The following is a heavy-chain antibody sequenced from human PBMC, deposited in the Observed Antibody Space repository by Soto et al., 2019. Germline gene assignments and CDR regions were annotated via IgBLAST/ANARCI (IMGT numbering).Heavy chain of an antibody. Sequence: ASVKVSCKVSGNTLTELSMHWVRQAPGKGLEWMGGFDREDGETIYAQKFQGRVTMTEDTTTNTAYMELSSLRSEDTAVYYCARGLGDIVEVPGADAAVRDAFDIWGPGTTVTVSS. CDR3: ARGLGDIVEVPGADAAVRDAFDI. CDR2: FDREDGET. CDR1: GNTLTELS. J-gene: IGHJ3*02. V-gene: IGHV1-24*01. D-gene: IGHD2-2*01.